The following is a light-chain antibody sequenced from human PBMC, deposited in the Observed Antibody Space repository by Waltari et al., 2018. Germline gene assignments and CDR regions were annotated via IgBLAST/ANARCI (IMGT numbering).Light chain of an antibody. CDR3: QQYKNWPQWT. J-gene: IGKJ1*01. V-gene: IGKV3-15*01. CDR1: QSVNSN. Sequence: EMVMTQSPATLSVSPGERATLSCRASQSVNSNLAWYQQKPGHAPRLLIYSASTRATGVPARFSGSGSGTEFTLTISSLQSEDFAVYYCQQYKNWPQWTFGQGTKVDSK. CDR2: SAS.